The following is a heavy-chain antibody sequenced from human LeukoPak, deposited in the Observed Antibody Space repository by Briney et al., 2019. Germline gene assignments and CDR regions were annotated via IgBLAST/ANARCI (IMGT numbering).Heavy chain of an antibody. CDR3: ARSAGWWSLDY. D-gene: IGHD2-8*02. CDR1: GDSISSRNW. Sequence: SETLSLTCAVSGDSISSRNWWNWVRQSPGKGLDWVGEISHGGITKYNPPLKNRVTISKDNSRNEFSLKLNSVTAADTAVYFCARSAGWWSLDYWGQGALVTVSS. J-gene: IGHJ4*02. CDR2: ISHGGIT. V-gene: IGHV4-4*02.